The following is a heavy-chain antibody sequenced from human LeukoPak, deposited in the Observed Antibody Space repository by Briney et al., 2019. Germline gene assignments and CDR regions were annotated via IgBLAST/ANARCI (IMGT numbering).Heavy chain of an antibody. V-gene: IGHV7-4-1*02. CDR3: ARDWERWYFDL. Sequence: ASVKVSCKASGYTFTSYAINWVRQAPGQGLEWMGWINTNTGNPTYARGFTGRYVFSLATSVSTACLQITSLKAEDTAVYYCARDWERWYFDLWGRGTLVTVSS. J-gene: IGHJ2*01. D-gene: IGHD1-26*01. CDR2: INTNTGNP. CDR1: GYTFTSYA.